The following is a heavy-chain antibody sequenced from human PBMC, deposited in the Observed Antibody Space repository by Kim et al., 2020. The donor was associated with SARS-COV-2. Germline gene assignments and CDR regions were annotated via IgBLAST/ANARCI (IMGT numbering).Heavy chain of an antibody. V-gene: IGHV1-46*01. CDR1: GYTFTSYY. Sequence: ASVKVSCKASGYTFTSYYMHGVRQAPGQGLEWMGIINPSGGSTSYAQKFQGRVTMTRDTSTSTVYMELSSLRSEDTAVYYCARDYNFNYCSSTSCYSGSYFDYWGQRTLVTVSS. CDR3: ARDYNFNYCSSTSCYSGSYFDY. CDR2: INPSGGST. J-gene: IGHJ4*02. D-gene: IGHD2-2*02.